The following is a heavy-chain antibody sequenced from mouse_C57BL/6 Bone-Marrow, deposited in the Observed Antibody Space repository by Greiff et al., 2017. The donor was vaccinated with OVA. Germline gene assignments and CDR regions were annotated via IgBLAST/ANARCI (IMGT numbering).Heavy chain of an antibody. Sequence: QVQLQQPGAELVKPGASVKLSCKASGYTFTSYWMHWVKQRPGQGLEWIGMIHPNSGSTTYNEKFKSKATLTVAKSSSTADMQLSNLTSADSAVYYCARSRDPTIYYFDYWGQGTTLTVSS. V-gene: IGHV1-64*01. CDR2: IHPNSGST. CDR3: ARSRDPTIYYFDY. J-gene: IGHJ2*01. CDR1: GYTFTSYW.